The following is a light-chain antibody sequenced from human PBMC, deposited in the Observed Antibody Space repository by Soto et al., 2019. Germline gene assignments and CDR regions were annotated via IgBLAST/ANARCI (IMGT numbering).Light chain of an antibody. J-gene: IGKJ3*01. CDR3: QQYYSSPCT. CDR1: QSVLYSSNNKNY. V-gene: IGKV4-1*01. CDR2: WAS. Sequence: DIVMTQSPDSLAVSLGERATINCKSSQSVLYSSNNKNYLAWYQQKPGQPPKLLIYWASTRESGVPDRISGSGSGTDFNLTISSLQAEDVAVYYCQQYYSSPCTFGPGTKVDIK.